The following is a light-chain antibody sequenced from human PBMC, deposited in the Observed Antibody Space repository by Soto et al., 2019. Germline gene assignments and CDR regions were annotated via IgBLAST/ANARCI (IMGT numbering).Light chain of an antibody. J-gene: IGKJ1*01. CDR1: QSIINRY. CDR2: GAS. V-gene: IGKV3D-20*02. CDR3: QQRYNWPWT. Sequence: EIVLTQSPGTLSLSPGERAILSCRASQSIINRYLAWYQQMPGRAPRLLIYGASTRATGIPARFSGSGSGTDFTLVISSLEPEDFAVYYCQQRYNWPWTFGQGTKVDIK.